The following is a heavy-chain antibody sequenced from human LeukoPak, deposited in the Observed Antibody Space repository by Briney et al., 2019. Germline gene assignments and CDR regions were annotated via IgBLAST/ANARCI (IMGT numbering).Heavy chain of an antibody. Sequence: GGSLRPACAAAGFTISIYSTGWGHLAAGEGRGWDSYISSRSTDIYYGDSVKGRFSISRDNAKNSLYLQMNSLRAADTAEIYCARARFSYLAARPGGPYYCDYWGQGPLVTVSS. J-gene: IGHJ4*02. CDR1: GFTISIYS. CDR2: ISSRSTDI. D-gene: IGHD6-6*01. CDR3: ARARFSYLAARPGGPYYCDY. V-gene: IGHV3-21*05.